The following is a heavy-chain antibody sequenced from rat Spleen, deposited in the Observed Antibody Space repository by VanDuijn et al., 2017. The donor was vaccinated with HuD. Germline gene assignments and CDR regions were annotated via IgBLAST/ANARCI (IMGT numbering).Heavy chain of an antibody. CDR1: GFTFSDYY. CDR2: IRHDGRNT. J-gene: IGHJ2*01. Sequence: EVQLVASGGDLVQPGRSMRLSCAALGFTFSDYYMAWVRQAPTKGLEWVATIRHDGRNTYYRDSVKGRLTISRDNAKSTLYLQMDSLRSEDTATYYCAREYRYNFDYWGQGVMVTVSS. CDR3: AREYRYNFDY. V-gene: IGHV5-25*01. D-gene: IGHD1-5*01.